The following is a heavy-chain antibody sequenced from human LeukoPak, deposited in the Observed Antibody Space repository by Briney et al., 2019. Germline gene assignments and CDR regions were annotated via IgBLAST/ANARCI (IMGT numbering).Heavy chain of an antibody. V-gene: IGHV3-9*01. CDR1: GFTFDDYA. D-gene: IGHD6-19*01. Sequence: GGSLRLSCAASGFTFDDYAMFWVRQAPGKGLEWVSGISWNSKNIGYAASVKGRFTISRDNGKNSLYLQMNSLRAEDTAFYYCARGNRDSSGFYYYYGMDVWGQGTTVTVS. CDR3: ARGNRDSSGFYYYYGMDV. J-gene: IGHJ6*02. CDR2: ISWNSKNI.